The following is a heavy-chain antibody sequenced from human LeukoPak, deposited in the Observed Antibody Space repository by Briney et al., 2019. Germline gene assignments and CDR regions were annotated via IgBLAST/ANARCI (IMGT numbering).Heavy chain of an antibody. CDR2: IYYSGST. Sequence: PSETLSLTCTVSGGSISSGDYYWSWIRQPPGKGLEWIGYIYYSGSTNYNPSLKSRVTISVDTSKNQFSLKLSSVTAADTAVYYCARGSKPDSSGWFGRDYFDYWGQGTLVTVSS. J-gene: IGHJ4*02. CDR3: ARGSKPDSSGWFGRDYFDY. V-gene: IGHV4-30-4*01. D-gene: IGHD6-19*01. CDR1: GGSISSGDYY.